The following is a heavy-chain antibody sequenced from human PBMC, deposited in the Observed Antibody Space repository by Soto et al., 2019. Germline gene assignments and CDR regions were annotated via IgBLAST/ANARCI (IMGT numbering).Heavy chain of an antibody. CDR3: ARAGLPPRAGYGMDV. J-gene: IGHJ6*02. CDR2: IYHSGST. Sequence: QLQLQESGSGLVKPSQTLSLTCAVSGGSISSGGYSWSWIRQPPGKGLEWIGYIYHSGSTYYNPSLKSRVTISGDRSKNQFSLKLSSVTAADTAVYYCARAGLPPRAGYGMDVWGQGTTVTVSS. V-gene: IGHV4-30-2*01. CDR1: GGSISSGGYS.